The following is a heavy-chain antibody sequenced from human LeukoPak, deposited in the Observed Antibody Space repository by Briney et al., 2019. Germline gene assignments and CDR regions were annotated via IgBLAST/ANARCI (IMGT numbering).Heavy chain of an antibody. D-gene: IGHD3-10*01. CDR3: ARGTYGSGSYLPSYYFDY. J-gene: IGHJ4*02. CDR1: GDSISSYC. CDR2: IYYSGST. V-gene: IGHV4-59*01. Sequence: PSETLSLTCTVSGDSISSYCWSWIRQPPGKGLEWIGYIYYSGSTNYNPSLKSRVTISVDTSKNQFSLKLGSVTAADTAVYYCARGTYGSGSYLPSYYFDYWGQGTLVTVSS.